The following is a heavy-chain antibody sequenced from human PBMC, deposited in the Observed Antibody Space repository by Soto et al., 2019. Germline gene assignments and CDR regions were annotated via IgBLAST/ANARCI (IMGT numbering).Heavy chain of an antibody. D-gene: IGHD3-10*01. CDR3: ARGRGYYGSGRKLDY. CDR2: INHSGST. CDR1: GGSFSGYY. J-gene: IGHJ4*02. V-gene: IGHV4-34*01. Sequence: QVQLQQWGAGLLKPSETLSLTCAVYGGSFSGYYWSWIRQPPGKGLEWIGEINHSGSTNYNPSPKGRVTISVDTSKNQFSLKLSSVTAADTAVYYCARGRGYYGSGRKLDYWGQGTLVTVSS.